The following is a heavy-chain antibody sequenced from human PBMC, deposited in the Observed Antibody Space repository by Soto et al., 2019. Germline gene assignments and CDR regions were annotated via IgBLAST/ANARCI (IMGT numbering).Heavy chain of an antibody. CDR3: ARGRYLDSSDYWVEPLPFQH. J-gene: IGHJ4*02. CDR1: GFTFNSYV. Sequence: HPVVSLRLSCAASGFTFNSYVMTWVRQAPGEGLEWVSSISRSGRGSAYYADSVKGRFTISRDNSEDTLFLQMNNLRDEDTALYYCARGRYLDSSDYWVEPLPFQHWGLATLLTLSS. V-gene: IGHV3-23*01. D-gene: IGHD3-22*01. CDR2: ISRSGRGSA.